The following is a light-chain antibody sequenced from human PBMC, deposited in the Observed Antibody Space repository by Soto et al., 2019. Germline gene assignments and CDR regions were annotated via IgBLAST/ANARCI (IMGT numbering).Light chain of an antibody. CDR3: LLSYSGASYV. Sequence: QAVVTQEPSLTVSPGGTVTLTCGSSTGPVTGAHYTYWFQQKPGQAPRTLIYDTSNKHSWTPARFSGSLLGGKAALTLSGAQPEDEAEYYCLLSYSGASYVFGTGTKLTVL. J-gene: IGLJ1*01. V-gene: IGLV7-46*01. CDR2: DTS. CDR1: TGPVTGAHY.